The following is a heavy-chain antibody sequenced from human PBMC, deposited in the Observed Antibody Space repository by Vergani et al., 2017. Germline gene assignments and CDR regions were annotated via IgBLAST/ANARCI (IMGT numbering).Heavy chain of an antibody. Sequence: QVQLVPSGAEVKKPGASVKVSCKASGYTFTSYDINWVRQATGQGLKWMGWMNPNSGNTGYAQEFQGRVTMTRNTSISTAYMELSSLRSEDTAVYYCARAVRYCSSTSCYNYYYYMDVWGKGTTVTVSS. V-gene: IGHV1-8*01. CDR2: MNPNSGNT. J-gene: IGHJ6*03. CDR1: GYTFTSYD. CDR3: ARAVRYCSSTSCYNYYYYMDV. D-gene: IGHD2-2*02.